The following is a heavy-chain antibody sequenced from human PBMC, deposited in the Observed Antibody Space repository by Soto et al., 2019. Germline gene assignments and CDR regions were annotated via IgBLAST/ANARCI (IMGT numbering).Heavy chain of an antibody. CDR2: IIPILGIA. D-gene: IGHD6-19*01. J-gene: IGHJ4*02. V-gene: IGHV1-69*08. CDR1: GGTFSSYT. CDR3: ARDLWGIAVAAHMGNY. Sequence: QVQLVQSGAEVKKPGSSVKVSCKASGGTFSSYTISWVRQAPGQGLEWMGRIIPILGIANYAQKFQGRVTITADKSTSTAYMELSSLRSEDTAVYYCARDLWGIAVAAHMGNYWGQGTLVTVSS.